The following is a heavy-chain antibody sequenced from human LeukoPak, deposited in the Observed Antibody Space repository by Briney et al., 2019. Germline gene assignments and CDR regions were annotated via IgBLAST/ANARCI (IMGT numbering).Heavy chain of an antibody. V-gene: IGHV3-23*01. Sequence: GGSLRLSCAASGFTFNNYAMSWVRQAPGKGLEWVSAISGSGGSTYYADSVKGRFTISRDNSKNTLYLQMNSLRAEDTAVYYCAKFHSPYCSGGSCYFETYFDYWGQGTLVTVSS. CDR2: ISGSGGST. CDR3: AKFHSPYCSGGSCYFETYFDY. J-gene: IGHJ4*02. D-gene: IGHD2-15*01. CDR1: GFTFNNYA.